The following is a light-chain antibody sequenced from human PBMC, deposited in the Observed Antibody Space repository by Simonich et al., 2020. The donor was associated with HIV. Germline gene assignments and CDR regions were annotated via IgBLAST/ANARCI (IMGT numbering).Light chain of an antibody. CDR1: QSVLYSSNNKNY. CDR2: WAS. Sequence: DIVMTQSPDSLAVSLGERATINCKSSQSVLYSSNNKNYLAWYQQKPGQPPKLLIYWASTRESGVPDRFSGSGSGTDFTLTISSMQSEDFAVYYCHQYNNWPPWTFGQGTKVEIK. V-gene: IGKV4-1*01. J-gene: IGKJ1*01. CDR3: HQYNNWPPWT.